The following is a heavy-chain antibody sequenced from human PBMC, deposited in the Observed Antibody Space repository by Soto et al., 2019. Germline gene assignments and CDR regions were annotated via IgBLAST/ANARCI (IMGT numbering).Heavy chain of an antibody. J-gene: IGHJ4*02. CDR1: GFTFSDYY. Sequence: QVQLVESGGGLVKPGGSLRLSCAASGFTFSDYYMSWIRQAPGKGLEWVSYISSSSSYTNYADSVKGRFTISRDNAKNSLYLQMNSLRAEDTAVYYCARDSRLGELSLYYFDYWGQGTLVTVSS. D-gene: IGHD3-16*02. CDR2: ISSSSSYT. CDR3: ARDSRLGELSLYYFDY. V-gene: IGHV3-11*05.